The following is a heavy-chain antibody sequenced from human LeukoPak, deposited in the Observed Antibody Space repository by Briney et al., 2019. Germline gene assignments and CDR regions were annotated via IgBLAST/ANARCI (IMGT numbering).Heavy chain of an antibody. CDR2: INHSGST. Sequence: SETLSLTCAVYGGSFSGYYGSWLRQPPGKGVEGIGEINHSGSTNYNPSLKSRVTISVDTSKNQFSLKLSSVTAADTAVYYCARYCSSTSCRPFDYWGQGTLVTVSS. CDR1: GGSFSGYY. V-gene: IGHV4-34*01. D-gene: IGHD2-2*01. CDR3: ARYCSSTSCRPFDY. J-gene: IGHJ4*02.